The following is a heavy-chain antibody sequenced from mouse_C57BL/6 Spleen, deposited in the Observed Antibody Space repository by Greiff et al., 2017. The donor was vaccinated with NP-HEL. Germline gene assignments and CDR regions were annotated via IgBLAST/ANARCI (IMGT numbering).Heavy chain of an antibody. J-gene: IGHJ4*01. CDR3: AREVKRGGAMDY. CDR1: GYSITSDY. D-gene: IGHD2-13*01. CDR2: ISYSGST. V-gene: IGHV3-8*01. Sequence: EVQLQQSGPGLAKPSQTLSLTCSVTGYSITSDYWNWIRKFPGNKLEYIGYISYSGSTYYNPSPKSRISITRDTSKNQYYPQLKSGTTEDTASYCGAREVKRGGAMDYWGQGTSVTVSS.